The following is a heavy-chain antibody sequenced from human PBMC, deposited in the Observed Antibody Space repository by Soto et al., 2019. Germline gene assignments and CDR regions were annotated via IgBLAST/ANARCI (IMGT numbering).Heavy chain of an antibody. Sequence: SETLSLTYTVSRGTISSYYWSWIRQPPGKGLEWIGYIYYSGSTNYNPSLKSRVTISVDTSKNQFSLKLSSVTAADTAVYYCARALSGYYYSFDYWGQGTLVTVSS. V-gene: IGHV4-59*01. J-gene: IGHJ4*02. CDR3: ARALSGYYYSFDY. CDR2: IYYSGST. D-gene: IGHD3-22*01. CDR1: RGTISSYY.